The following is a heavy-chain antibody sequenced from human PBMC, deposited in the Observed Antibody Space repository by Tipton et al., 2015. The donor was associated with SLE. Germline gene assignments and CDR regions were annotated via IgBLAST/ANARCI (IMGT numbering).Heavy chain of an antibody. Sequence: TLSLTCTVSGGSISSSSYYWGWIRQPPGKGLEWIGYIYYSGSTNYNPSLKSRVTISVDTSKNQFSLKLSSVTAADTAVYYCAREWELLQDGMDVWGQGTTVTVSS. V-gene: IGHV4-61*01. J-gene: IGHJ6*02. CDR1: GGSISSSSYY. D-gene: IGHD1-26*01. CDR3: AREWELLQDGMDV. CDR2: IYYSGST.